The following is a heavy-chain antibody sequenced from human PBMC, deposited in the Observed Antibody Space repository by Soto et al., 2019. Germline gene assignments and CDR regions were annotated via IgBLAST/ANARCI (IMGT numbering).Heavy chain of an antibody. CDR1: GGSISSSSYY. D-gene: IGHD2-15*01. V-gene: IGHV4-39*01. J-gene: IGHJ4*02. CDR3: ARHTPAISISDH. Sequence: SETLSLTCTVSGGSISSSSYYWGWIRQPPGKGLEWIGSIYYSGSTYYNPSLKSRVTISVDTSKNQFSLKLSSVTAAGTAVYYCARHTPAISISDHWGQGTLDTVSS. CDR2: IYYSGST.